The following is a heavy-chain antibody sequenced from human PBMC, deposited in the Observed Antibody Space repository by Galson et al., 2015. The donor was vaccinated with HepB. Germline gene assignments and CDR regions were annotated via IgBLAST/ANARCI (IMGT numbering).Heavy chain of an antibody. CDR3: AKDRGWTGDYFDD. CDR2: ISSSSSTI. J-gene: IGHJ4*02. D-gene: IGHD3-10*01. V-gene: IGHV3-48*01. CDR1: GFTFSWYS. Sequence: SLRLSCAASGFTFSWYSVNWVRQAPRKGLEWISYISSSSSTIYYADSVKGRFTISRDNAKNSLYLQMNSLRVEDTAVYYCAKDRGWTGDYFDDWGQGTLVTVSS.